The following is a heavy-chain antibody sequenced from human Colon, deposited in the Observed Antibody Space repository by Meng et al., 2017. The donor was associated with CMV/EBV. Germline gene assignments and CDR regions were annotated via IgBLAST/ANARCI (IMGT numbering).Heavy chain of an antibody. Sequence: GGSLRLSCAASGFTFSSYDMSWVRQAPGKGLEWVSGISGSGGSTYYADSVKGRFTISRDNSKNTLYLQMNSLRAEDTAVYYCAKLSSGWPHYFDYWGQGTLVTVS. CDR1: GFTFSSYD. CDR2: ISGSGGST. CDR3: AKLSSGWPHYFDY. D-gene: IGHD6-19*01. J-gene: IGHJ4*02. V-gene: IGHV3-23*01.